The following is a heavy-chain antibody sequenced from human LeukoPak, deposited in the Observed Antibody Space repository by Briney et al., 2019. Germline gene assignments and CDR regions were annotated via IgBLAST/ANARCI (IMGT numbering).Heavy chain of an antibody. J-gene: IGHJ4*02. D-gene: IGHD3-3*01. CDR2: ISSSSSYT. CDR1: GFTFSDYY. CDR3: ARDPRLEISGMVIDMLDY. Sequence: GGSLRLSCAASGFTFSDYYMSWIRQAPGKGLEWVSYISSSSSYTNYADSVKGRFTISRDNAKNSLYLQMNSLRAEDSAIYYCARDPRLEISGMVIDMLDYWGRGTLVTVSS. V-gene: IGHV3-11*06.